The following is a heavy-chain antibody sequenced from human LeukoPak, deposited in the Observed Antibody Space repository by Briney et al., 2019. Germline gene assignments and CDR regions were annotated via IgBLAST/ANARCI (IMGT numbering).Heavy chain of an antibody. Sequence: GGSLRLSCAASGFTFSNYAMHWVRQAPGKGLEWMTFISYDGSNKYYADSVKGRFTISRDNSKNTLSLQMNSLRAEDTAVYYCARAHDYGDYSSDYWGQGTLVTVSS. CDR3: ARAHDYGDYSSDY. D-gene: IGHD4-17*01. V-gene: IGHV3-30-3*01. J-gene: IGHJ4*02. CDR2: ISYDGSNK. CDR1: GFTFSNYA.